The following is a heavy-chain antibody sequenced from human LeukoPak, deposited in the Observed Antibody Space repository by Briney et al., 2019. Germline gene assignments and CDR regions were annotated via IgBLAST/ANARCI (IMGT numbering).Heavy chain of an antibody. CDR3: ARGTSSGCPY. D-gene: IGHD6-19*01. Sequence: SETLSLTCTVSGGSISSSSYYWGWIRQPPGKGLEWIGSIYYSGSTYYNPSLKSRVTISVDTSKNQFSLKLSSVTAADTAVYYCARGTSSGCPYWGQGTLVTVSS. CDR2: IYYSGST. J-gene: IGHJ4*02. CDR1: GGSISSSSYY. V-gene: IGHV4-39*07.